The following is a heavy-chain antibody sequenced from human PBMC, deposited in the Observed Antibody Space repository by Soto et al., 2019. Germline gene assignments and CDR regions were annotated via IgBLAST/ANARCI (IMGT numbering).Heavy chain of an antibody. V-gene: IGHV3-33*01. J-gene: IGHJ4*02. CDR3: ARDLGQGNGPFDY. D-gene: IGHD1-26*01. CDR2: IWHDGGKK. Sequence: QVQLVESGGGVVQPGRSLRLSCAASGFTFNTYGMHWVRQAPGKGLEWVAVIWHDGGKKYYADSAKGRFTISRDNSKNTLFLQMYSLRAEDTAVYYCARDLGQGNGPFDYWGQGTLVTVSS. CDR1: GFTFNTYG.